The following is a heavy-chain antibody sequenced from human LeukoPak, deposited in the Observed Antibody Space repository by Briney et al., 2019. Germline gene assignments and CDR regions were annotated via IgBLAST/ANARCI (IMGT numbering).Heavy chain of an antibody. CDR2: ISSSGSYI. Sequence: GGSLRLSCAASGFTFSSYSTNWVRQAPGKGLEWVSSISSSGSYIYYADSVKGRFTISRDNAKNSLYLQMNSLRAEDTAVYYCARGYYGDPSQVYYFDYWGQGTLVTVSS. D-gene: IGHD4-17*01. V-gene: IGHV3-21*01. J-gene: IGHJ4*02. CDR3: ARGYYGDPSQVYYFDY. CDR1: GFTFSSYS.